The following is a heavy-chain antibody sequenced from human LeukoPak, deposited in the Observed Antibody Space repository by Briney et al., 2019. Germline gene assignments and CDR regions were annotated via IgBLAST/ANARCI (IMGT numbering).Heavy chain of an antibody. J-gene: IGHJ2*01. Sequence: SETLSLTCAVYGGSISSSSYYWGWIRQPPGKGLEWIGSIYYSGSTYYNPSLKSRVTISVDTSKNQFSLKLSSVTAADTAVYYCARVRYDSSGYWYFDLWGRGTLVAVSS. D-gene: IGHD3-22*01. CDR1: GGSISSSSYY. CDR3: ARVRYDSSGYWYFDL. V-gene: IGHV4-39*07. CDR2: IYYSGST.